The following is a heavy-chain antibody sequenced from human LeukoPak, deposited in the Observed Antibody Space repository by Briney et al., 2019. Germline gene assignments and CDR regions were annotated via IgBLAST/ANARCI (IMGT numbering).Heavy chain of an antibody. V-gene: IGHV1-58*01. CDR3: AVDQGRPAGDAFDY. J-gene: IGHJ4*02. CDR2: IVLGSGNT. Sequence: GASVKVSCKASGFTFTTSAVQWVRQARGQRLEWIGWIVLGSGNTNYAQKFQERLTITRDMSTTTAYMELSSLTSEDTAVYFCAVDQGRPAGDAFDYWGQGTLVTVSS. CDR1: GFTFTTSA. D-gene: IGHD2-2*01.